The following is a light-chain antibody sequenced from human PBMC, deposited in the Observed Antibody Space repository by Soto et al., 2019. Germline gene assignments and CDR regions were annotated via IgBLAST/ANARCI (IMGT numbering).Light chain of an antibody. Sequence: QSVLTQPPSASGSPGQSVTISCTGTSSDVGGYNYVSWYRQHPGKAPKLMTYEVSKRPSGVPDRFSGSKSGNPASLTVSGLQAEDEADYYCSSYAGSNGVIFGGGTKVTVL. CDR3: SSYAGSNGVI. CDR1: SSDVGGYNY. V-gene: IGLV2-8*01. J-gene: IGLJ2*01. CDR2: EVS.